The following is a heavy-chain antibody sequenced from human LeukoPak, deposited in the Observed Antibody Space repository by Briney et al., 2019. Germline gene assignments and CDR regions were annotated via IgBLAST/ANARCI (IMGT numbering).Heavy chain of an antibody. D-gene: IGHD6-19*01. Sequence: GGSLRLSCAASGFTLSTYWMTWVRQAPRKGLEWVSSISTSRSYIYYADSMKGRFTIPRDNARNSLYLQMNSLGAEDTAVYYCAREGAGTRLRAFDIWGQGTMVTVSS. V-gene: IGHV3-21*01. CDR3: AREGAGTRLRAFDI. CDR1: GFTLSTYW. J-gene: IGHJ3*02. CDR2: ISTSRSYI.